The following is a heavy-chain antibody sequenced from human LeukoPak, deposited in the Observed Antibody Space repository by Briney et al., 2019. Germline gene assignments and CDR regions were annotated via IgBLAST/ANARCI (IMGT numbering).Heavy chain of an antibody. CDR2: THTGGNS. CDR3: ASGGRGSAAVVAPRSFDI. CDR1: GFTVSSID. V-gene: IGHV3-53*01. Sequence: GGSLRLSCAASGFTVSSIDMVWVRQAPGKGLEWVSVTHTGGNSYYAASVKGRFIISRDISKNTLYLQMNSLRAEDSALYYCASGGRGSAAVVAPRSFDIWGQGTMVTVSS. D-gene: IGHD3-22*01. J-gene: IGHJ3*02.